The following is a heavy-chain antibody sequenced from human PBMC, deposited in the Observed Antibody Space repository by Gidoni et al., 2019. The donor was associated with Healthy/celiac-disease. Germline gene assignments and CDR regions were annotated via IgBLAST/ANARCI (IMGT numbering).Heavy chain of an antibody. CDR3: ARTQARGYDPLDY. CDR1: GSTFTGYY. CDR2: IKPNSGGT. V-gene: IGHV1-2*04. J-gene: IGHJ4*02. Sequence: QVQLVQSGAEVKKPGASVKVSCKASGSTFTGYYMHWGRQAPGQGRAWMGGIKPNSGGTNDEQKFQGWVTMTRDTSISTAYMELSRRRSDDTAVYYCARTQARGYDPLDYWGQGTLVTVSS. D-gene: IGHD5-12*01.